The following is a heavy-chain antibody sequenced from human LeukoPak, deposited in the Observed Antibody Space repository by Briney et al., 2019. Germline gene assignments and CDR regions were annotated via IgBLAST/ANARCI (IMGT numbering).Heavy chain of an antibody. CDR2: INSDGSST. V-gene: IGHV3-74*01. J-gene: IGHJ4*02. D-gene: IGHD1-26*01. CDR3: ARDQPYSGSYYERWPFRDY. Sequence: GGSLRLSCAASGFTFSSYWMHWVRQAPGKGLVWVSRINSDGSSTSDADSVKGRFTISRDNAKNTLYLQMNSLRAEDTAVYYCARDQPYSGSYYERWPFRDYWGQGTLVTVSS. CDR1: GFTFSSYW.